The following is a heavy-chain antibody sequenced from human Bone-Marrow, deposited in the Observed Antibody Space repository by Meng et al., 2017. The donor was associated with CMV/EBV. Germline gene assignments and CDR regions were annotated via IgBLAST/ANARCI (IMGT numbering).Heavy chain of an antibody. CDR1: GFTFSSYA. Sequence: GESLKISCAASGFTFSSYAMHWVRQAPGKGLEWVAVILYDGSDEYNVDSVKGRFTISRDNSKNTLYLQMNSLIPEDTAVYYCARDGGPKEYQLLDYGMDVWGQRTTVTVSS. CDR2: ILYDGSDE. V-gene: IGHV3-30-3*01. CDR3: ARDGGPKEYQLLDYGMDV. D-gene: IGHD2-2*01. J-gene: IGHJ6*02.